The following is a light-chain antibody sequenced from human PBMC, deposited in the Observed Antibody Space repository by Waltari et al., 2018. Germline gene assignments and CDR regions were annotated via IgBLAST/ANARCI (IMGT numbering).Light chain of an antibody. V-gene: IGKV1-39*01. CDR3: QHYYGIPVT. Sequence: DIQMTQSPSSLSTSVGDRVTITCRASENVKSHLNWYQQKPGKAPKLLIYQASTLQSGVPSRFSGSGSGTDYTFTISNLQSEDVATYYCQHYYGIPVTFGGGTKVEIK. J-gene: IGKJ4*01. CDR2: QAS. CDR1: ENVKSH.